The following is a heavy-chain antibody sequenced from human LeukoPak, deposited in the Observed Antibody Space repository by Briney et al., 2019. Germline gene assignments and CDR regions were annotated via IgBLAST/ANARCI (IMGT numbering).Heavy chain of an antibody. Sequence: SVKVSCKASGGTFSTYAITWVRQAPGQGLEWMGGVIPIFGTANYAQKFQGRVTMTADESTSTAYMELSSLRSDDTAVYYCARDYIVATVLSYWGQGTLVTVSS. CDR2: VIPIFGTA. D-gene: IGHD5-12*01. CDR3: ARDYIVATVLSY. J-gene: IGHJ4*02. CDR1: GGTFSTYA. V-gene: IGHV1-69*13.